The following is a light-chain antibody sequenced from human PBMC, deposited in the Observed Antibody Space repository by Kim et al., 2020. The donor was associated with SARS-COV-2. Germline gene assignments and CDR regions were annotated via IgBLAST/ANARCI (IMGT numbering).Light chain of an antibody. V-gene: IGLV2-14*03. CDR2: DFN. CDR1: SNDIGAYNY. CDR3: SSYTSGNTCV. J-gene: IGLJ1*01. Sequence: QSALTQPASVSGSPGQSIAISCTGTSNDIGAYNYVSWHQQHPGKAPKLTIYDFNNRPSGVSNRFSGPKSGNTASLTISGLQAEDEADYYCSSYTSGNTCVFGTGTKVTVL.